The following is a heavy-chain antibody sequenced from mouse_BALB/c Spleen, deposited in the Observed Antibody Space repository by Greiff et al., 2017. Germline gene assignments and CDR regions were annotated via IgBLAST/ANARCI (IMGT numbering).Heavy chain of an antibody. CDR3: ARHYRYYLYYAMDY. Sequence: EVQVVESGGGLVQPGGSLKLSCAASGFTFSSYTMSWVRQTPEKRLEWVAYIRNGGGSTYYPDTVKGRFTISRDNAKNTLYLQMSSLKSEDTAMYYCARHYRYYLYYAMDYWGQGTSVTVSS. CDR2: IRNGGGST. CDR1: GFTFSSYT. D-gene: IGHD2-14*01. J-gene: IGHJ4*01. V-gene: IGHV5-12-2*01.